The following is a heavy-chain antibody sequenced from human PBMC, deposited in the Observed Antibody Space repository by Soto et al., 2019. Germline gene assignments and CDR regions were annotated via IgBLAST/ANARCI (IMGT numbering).Heavy chain of an antibody. Sequence: QVQLVQSGAEVKKPGSSVKVSCKASGGTFTSYAITWVRQAPGQGLEWMGGIIPIFGTANYAQKFQGRVTXXAXEXXSTADMELSSLRCEDTAVYDCARGDSSGYYEGFDYWVQGPLVTVSS. J-gene: IGHJ4*02. V-gene: IGHV1-69*12. CDR2: IIPIFGTA. D-gene: IGHD3-22*01. CDR3: ARGDSSGYYEGFDY. CDR1: GGTFTSYA.